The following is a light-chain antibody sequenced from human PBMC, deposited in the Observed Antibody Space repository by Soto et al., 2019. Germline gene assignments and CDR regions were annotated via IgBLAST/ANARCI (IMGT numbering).Light chain of an antibody. CDR2: GVS. Sequence: EVVMTQSPATLSVSPGERATLSCRASQSVTSNYLAWYQQKPGQAPRLLIYGVSSRATGVPDRFSGSGSGTDFTLTISRLEPEDFAVYYGQQYTDWPLTFGQGTKVDI. CDR3: QQYTDWPLT. J-gene: IGKJ1*01. CDR1: QSVTSNY. V-gene: IGKV3-20*01.